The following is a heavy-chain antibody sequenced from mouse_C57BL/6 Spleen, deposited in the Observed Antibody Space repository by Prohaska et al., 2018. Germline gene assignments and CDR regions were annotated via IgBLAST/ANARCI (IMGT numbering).Heavy chain of an antibody. CDR1: GYEFSSSW. J-gene: IGHJ1*01. Sequence: QVQLQQSGPELVKPGASVKISCKASGYEFSSSWMNWVKQRHGKGLEWIVRIYPGDGDTHYNGKFKCKFPLTADKSSSTAFMQLSSLTSEDSAVYFCARWVYCDARRSGTAVTDSS. CDR2: IYPGDGDT. V-gene: IGHV1-82*01. CDR3: ARWVYCDA.